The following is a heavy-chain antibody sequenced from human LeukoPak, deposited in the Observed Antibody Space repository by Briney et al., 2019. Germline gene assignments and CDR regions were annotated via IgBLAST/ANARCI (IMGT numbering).Heavy chain of an antibody. D-gene: IGHD6-19*01. V-gene: IGHV1-8*03. Sequence: ASVKVSCKASGYTFTSYDINWVRQATGQGLEWMGWMNPNSGNTGYAQKFQGRVTITRNTSISTAYMELSSLRSEDTAVYYCARGRRNRYSSGLTGTLYYFDYWGQGTLVTVSS. CDR3: ARGRRNRYSSGLTGTLYYFDY. CDR2: MNPNSGNT. CDR1: GYTFTSYD. J-gene: IGHJ4*02.